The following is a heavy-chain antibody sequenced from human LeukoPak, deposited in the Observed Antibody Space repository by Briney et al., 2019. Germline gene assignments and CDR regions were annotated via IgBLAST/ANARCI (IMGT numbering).Heavy chain of an antibody. J-gene: IGHJ4*02. CDR2: INHSGST. Sequence: SETLSLTCAVYGGSFSGYYWSWIRQPPGKGLEWIGEINHSGSTNYNPSLKSRVTISVDTSKNQFSLKLSSVTAADTAVYYCARDPRGDSGSYSWGQGTLVTVSS. V-gene: IGHV4-34*01. CDR1: GGSFSGYY. D-gene: IGHD1-26*01. CDR3: ARDPRGDSGSYS.